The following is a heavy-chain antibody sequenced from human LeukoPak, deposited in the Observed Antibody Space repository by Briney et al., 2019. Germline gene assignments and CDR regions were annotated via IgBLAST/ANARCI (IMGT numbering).Heavy chain of an antibody. D-gene: IGHD3-22*01. V-gene: IGHV3-64D*09. CDR2: ISSNGGST. CDR3: VKDPPPATYYYDSSGF. J-gene: IGHJ4*02. CDR1: GFTFSSYA. Sequence: PGGSLRLSCSASGFTFSSYAMLWVRQAPGKGREYFSAISSNGGSTYYADSVKGRLTISRDNSKSTLYLQISSLRAEDTAVYYCVKDPPPATYYYDSSGFWGQGTLVTVSS.